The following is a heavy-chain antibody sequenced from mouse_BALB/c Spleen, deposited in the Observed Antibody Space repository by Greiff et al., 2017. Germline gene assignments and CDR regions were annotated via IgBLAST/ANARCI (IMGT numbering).Heavy chain of an antibody. D-gene: IGHD4-1*01. CDR3: ARGNWDDYAMDY. Sequence: QVQLQQSGAELAKPGASVKMSCKASGYTFTSYWMHWVKQRPGQGLEWIGYINPSTGYTEYNQKFKDKATLTADKSSSTAYMQLSSLTSEDSAVYYCARGNWDDYAMDYWGQGTSVTVSS. CDR2: INPSTGYT. CDR1: GYTFTSYW. J-gene: IGHJ4*01. V-gene: IGHV1-7*01.